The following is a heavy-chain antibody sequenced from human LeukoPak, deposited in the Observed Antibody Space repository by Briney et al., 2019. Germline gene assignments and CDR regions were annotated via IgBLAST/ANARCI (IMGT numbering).Heavy chain of an antibody. CDR2: IHYSGST. J-gene: IGHJ4*02. V-gene: IGHV4-59*01. D-gene: IGHD6-6*01. CDR3: ARVSYSSSSHFDY. Sequence: SETLSLTCTVSGGSISSYYWSWIRQPPGKGLEWIGYIHYSGSTNYNPSLKSRVTISVDTSKNQFSLKLSSVTAADTAVYYCARVSYSSSSHFDYWGQGTLVTVSS. CDR1: GGSISSYY.